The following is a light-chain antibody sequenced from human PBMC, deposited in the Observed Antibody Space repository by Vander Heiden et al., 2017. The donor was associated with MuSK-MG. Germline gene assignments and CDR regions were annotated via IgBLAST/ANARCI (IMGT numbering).Light chain of an antibody. CDR3: QQSYSTLSIT. CDR1: QSISSY. V-gene: IGKV1-39*01. CDR2: AAS. J-gene: IGKJ5*01. Sequence: DIQMTQPPSSLSASVADRVTITCRASQSISSYLNGYQQKPGKAPKLLIYAASRLQSGVPSRFSGSGSGTDFTLTISRLQPEDFATYYCQQSYSTLSITFGQGTRLEIK.